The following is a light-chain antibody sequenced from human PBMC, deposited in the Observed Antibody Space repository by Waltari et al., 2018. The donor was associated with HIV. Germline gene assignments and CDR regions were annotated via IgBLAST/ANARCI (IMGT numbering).Light chain of an antibody. Sequence: SYDLTQPPSVSVSSGQTATVTCSGVNLGPKNVSWYQQRSGQSPVLVIYQDTKRPPGIPERFFGSTSENTATLTINETQPLDEAHYSCQAWDSGTIVFGGGTSLTVL. CDR3: QAWDSGTIV. CDR1: NLGPKN. CDR2: QDT. J-gene: IGLJ3*02. V-gene: IGLV3-1*01.